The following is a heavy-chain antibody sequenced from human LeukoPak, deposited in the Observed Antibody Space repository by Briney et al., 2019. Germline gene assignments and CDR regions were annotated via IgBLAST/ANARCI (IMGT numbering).Heavy chain of an antibody. Sequence: SETLSLTCSVSSGSISSYYWSWIRQPPGKGLEWIGYIYYSGRTSYNPSLKSRVTISVDTSKNHFSLTLSSVTAADTAVYYCARAYYDILTGPLYYFDYWGQGTLVTVSS. CDR2: IYYSGRT. J-gene: IGHJ4*02. CDR1: SGSISSYY. V-gene: IGHV4-59*01. CDR3: ARAYYDILTGPLYYFDY. D-gene: IGHD3-9*01.